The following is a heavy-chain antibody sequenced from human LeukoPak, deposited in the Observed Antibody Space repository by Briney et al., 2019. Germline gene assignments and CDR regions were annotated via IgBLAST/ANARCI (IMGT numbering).Heavy chain of an antibody. V-gene: IGHV3-23*01. Sequence: PGGSLRLSCAPSGFTFSSYAMSWVRQAPGKGREWVSGISGSGGGTYYADPVKGRSTISRTNSKNTLYLQMSSLRGEDPAVYYCAKVRKYGGNPHSAFDIWGQGTMVTVSS. J-gene: IGHJ3*02. CDR1: GFTFSSYA. CDR3: AKVRKYGGNPHSAFDI. CDR2: ISGSGGGT. D-gene: IGHD4-23*01.